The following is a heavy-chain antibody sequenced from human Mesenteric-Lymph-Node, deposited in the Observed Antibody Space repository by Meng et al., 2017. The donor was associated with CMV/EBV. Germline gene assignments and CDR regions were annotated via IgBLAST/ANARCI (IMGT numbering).Heavy chain of an antibody. Sequence: ASVKVSCKASGYIFTGYYMHWVRQAPGQGLEWMGWISAYNGNTNYAQKLQGRVTMTTDTSTSTAYMELRSLRSDDTAVYYCAREEYNWNSYYYYYYGMDVWGQGTTVTVSS. CDR2: ISAYNGNT. D-gene: IGHD1-7*01. V-gene: IGHV1-18*04. CDR1: GYIFTGYY. CDR3: AREEYNWNSYYYYYYGMDV. J-gene: IGHJ6*02.